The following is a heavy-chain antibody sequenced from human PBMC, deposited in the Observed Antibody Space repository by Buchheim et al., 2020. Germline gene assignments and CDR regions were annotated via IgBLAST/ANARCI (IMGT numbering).Heavy chain of an antibody. CDR3: AKDRGDYGDYVGWFDS. CDR1: GFTFSTSA. Sequence: EVQLLESGGGLVQPGGSLRLSCAASGFTFSTSAMSWFRQPPGRGLEWVSAISGHGASAYYADPVAGRFTISRDSSKNTLYLQMNSLRVEDTAVYYCAKDRGDYGDYVGWFDSWGQGTL. V-gene: IGHV3-23*01. J-gene: IGHJ5*01. D-gene: IGHD4-17*01. CDR2: ISGHGASA.